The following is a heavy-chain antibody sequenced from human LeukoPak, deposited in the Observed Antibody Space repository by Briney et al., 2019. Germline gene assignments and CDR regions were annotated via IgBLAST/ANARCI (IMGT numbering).Heavy chain of an antibody. CDR1: GFTVSSNY. CDR3: ARELPFED. Sequence: QSGGSLRLSCAASGFTVSSNYMAWVRQPPAKGLEWVSILYSAGFTYYADSVKGRFTMSRDNSKNTVYLQMHSLRAEDTAVYYCARELPFEDWGQGSLVTVSS. D-gene: IGHD2-15*01. J-gene: IGHJ4*02. CDR2: LYSAGFT. V-gene: IGHV3-53*01.